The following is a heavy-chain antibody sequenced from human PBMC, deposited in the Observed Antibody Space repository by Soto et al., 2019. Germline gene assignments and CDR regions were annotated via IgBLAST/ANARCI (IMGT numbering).Heavy chain of an antibody. D-gene: IGHD1-26*01. Sequence: PGGSLRLSCAASGFTFSSYAMHWVRQAPGKGLEWVAVISYDGSNKYYADSVKGRFTISRDNSKNTLYLQMNSLRAEDTAVYYCARARSGIRGYFQHWGQGTLVTVSS. V-gene: IGHV3-30-3*01. J-gene: IGHJ1*01. CDR1: GFTFSSYA. CDR3: ARARSGIRGYFQH. CDR2: ISYDGSNK.